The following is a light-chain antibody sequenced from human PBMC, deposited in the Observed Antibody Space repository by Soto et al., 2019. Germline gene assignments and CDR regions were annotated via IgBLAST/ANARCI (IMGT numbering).Light chain of an antibody. CDR3: QQNNKWPPVT. CDR2: GAS. V-gene: IGKV3-15*01. Sequence: EVVMTQSPATVSVFPGEGVTLSCRASQTISTDLAWYQQKPGQAPRLLIYGASTRATGVPDRFSGGGSGTEFTLTISSLQSEDFAFYYCQQNNKWPPVTFGGGTTVEIK. CDR1: QTISTD. J-gene: IGKJ4*01.